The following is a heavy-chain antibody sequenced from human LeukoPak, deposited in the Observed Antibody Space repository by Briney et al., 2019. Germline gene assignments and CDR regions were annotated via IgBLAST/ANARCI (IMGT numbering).Heavy chain of an antibody. D-gene: IGHD2-2*01. J-gene: IGHJ4*02. CDR2: ITGSGGNT. CDR1: GFTFSNYA. Sequence: GGSLRPSCAASGFTFSNYAMSWVRQAPGKGLEWVSAITGSGGNTYYADSVKGRFTISRDNSKNTLYLQMNSLRAEDTAVYYCAKVLGYCSSTSCEGVDYWGQGTLVTVSS. CDR3: AKVLGYCSSTSCEGVDY. V-gene: IGHV3-23*01.